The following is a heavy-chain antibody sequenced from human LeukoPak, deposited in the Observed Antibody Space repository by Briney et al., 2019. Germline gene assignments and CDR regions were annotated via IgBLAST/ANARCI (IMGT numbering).Heavy chain of an antibody. D-gene: IGHD3-22*01. CDR3: AKNYDSSGYYCYRYYYYYGMDV. J-gene: IGHJ6*02. Sequence: GGSLRLSCAASGFTFSSYAMSWVRQAPGKGLEWVSAISGSGGSTYYADSVKGRFTISRDNSKNTLYLQMNSLRAEDTAVYYCAKNYDSSGYYCYRYYYYYGMDVWGQGTTVTVSS. CDR2: ISGSGGST. CDR1: GFTFSSYA. V-gene: IGHV3-23*01.